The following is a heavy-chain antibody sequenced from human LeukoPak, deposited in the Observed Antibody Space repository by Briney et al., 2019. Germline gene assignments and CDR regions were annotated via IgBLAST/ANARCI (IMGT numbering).Heavy chain of an antibody. CDR1: GGSFSGYY. Sequence: SETLFLTCAVYGGSFSGYYWSWIRQPPGKGLEWIGEINHSGSTNYNPSLKSRVTISADTSKNQFSLKLSSVTAADTAVYYCARDPMTTVTTSNYWGQGTLVTVSS. D-gene: IGHD4-17*01. CDR3: ARDPMTTVTTSNY. CDR2: INHSGST. J-gene: IGHJ4*02. V-gene: IGHV4-34*01.